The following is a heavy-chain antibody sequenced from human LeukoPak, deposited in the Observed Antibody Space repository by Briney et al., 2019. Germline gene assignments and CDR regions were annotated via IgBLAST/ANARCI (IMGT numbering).Heavy chain of an antibody. V-gene: IGHV4-59*01. CDR2: IYYSGST. CDR3: ARGQQVAYYCDY. Sequence: SETLSLTCTVSGGSISSYYWSWIRQPPGEGLEWVGYIYYSGSTNYNPSLNSRVTISVDTSKTQFCLTLSSVTAADTAVYYCARGQQVAYYCDYWGQGTLVTVSS. CDR1: GGSISSYY. D-gene: IGHD6-13*01. J-gene: IGHJ4*02.